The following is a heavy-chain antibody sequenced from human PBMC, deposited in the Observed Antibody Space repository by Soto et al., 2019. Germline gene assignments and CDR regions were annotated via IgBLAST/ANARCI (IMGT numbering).Heavy chain of an antibody. V-gene: IGHV3-74*01. Sequence: DVQLVQSGGGSVQPGGSLRLSCAASGFTFTNYWMHWVRQVPGQGLVWVSRIDGVGTGTSYSDSVRGRFTISRDNAENMLSLQMKSLSAEDTAVDYCTTVFEYWGQGTLVTVSS. CDR3: TTVFEY. J-gene: IGHJ4*02. CDR2: IDGVGTGT. CDR1: GFTFTNYW.